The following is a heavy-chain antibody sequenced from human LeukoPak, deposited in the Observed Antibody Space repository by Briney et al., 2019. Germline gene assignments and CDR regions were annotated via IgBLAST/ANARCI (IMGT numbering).Heavy chain of an antibody. CDR3: ARTSSATGLESGAFDI. D-gene: IGHD1-26*01. CDR1: GGTFSSYA. Sequence: ASVKVSCKASGGTFSSYAISWVRQAPGQGLEWMGGIIPIFGTANYAQKFQGRVTITTDESTSTAYMELSSLRSEDTAVYYCARTSSATGLESGAFDIWGQGTMVTVSS. V-gene: IGHV1-69*05. J-gene: IGHJ3*02. CDR2: IIPIFGTA.